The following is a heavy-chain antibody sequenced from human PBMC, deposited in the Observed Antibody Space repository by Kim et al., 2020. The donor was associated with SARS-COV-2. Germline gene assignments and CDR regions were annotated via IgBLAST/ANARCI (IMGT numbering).Heavy chain of an antibody. CDR3: ARAESGGAAAGPRDY. J-gene: IGHJ4*02. CDR2: ISYDGSNK. Sequence: GGSLRLSCAASGFTFSSYAMHWVRQAPGKGLEWVAVISYDGSNKYYADSVKGRFTISRDNSKNTLYLQMNSLRAEDTAVYYCARAESGGAAAGPRDYWGQGTLVTVSS. D-gene: IGHD6-13*01. CDR1: GFTFSSYA. V-gene: IGHV3-30*04.